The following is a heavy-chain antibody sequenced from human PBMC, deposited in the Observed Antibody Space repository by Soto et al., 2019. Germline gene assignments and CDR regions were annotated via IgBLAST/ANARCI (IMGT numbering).Heavy chain of an antibody. CDR1: GGSISSGGYS. CDR2: IYHSGST. J-gene: IGHJ5*02. D-gene: IGHD3-10*01. Sequence: SETLSLTCAVSGGSISSGGYSWSWIRQPPGKGLEWIGYIYHSGSTYYNPSLKSRVTISVDRSKNQFSLKLSSVTAADTAVYYCARGIWFGEMPNWFDPWGQGTLVTVS. CDR3: ARGIWFGEMPNWFDP. V-gene: IGHV4-30-2*01.